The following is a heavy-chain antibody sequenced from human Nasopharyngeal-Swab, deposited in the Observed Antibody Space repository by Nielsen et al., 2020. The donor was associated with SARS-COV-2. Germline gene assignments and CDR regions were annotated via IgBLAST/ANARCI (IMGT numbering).Heavy chain of an antibody. J-gene: IGHJ3*02. V-gene: IGHV1-2*02. D-gene: IGHD3-10*01. CDR3: AREIYHGSGSYYVDDAFDI. CDR2: LNPNSGGT. Sequence: WVRQAPGQGPEWVGSLNPNSGGTNYAQKFQGRVTLTLDTSINTAYKDLTSLRSDDTAVYYCAREIYHGSGSYYVDDAFDIWGQGTMVTVSS.